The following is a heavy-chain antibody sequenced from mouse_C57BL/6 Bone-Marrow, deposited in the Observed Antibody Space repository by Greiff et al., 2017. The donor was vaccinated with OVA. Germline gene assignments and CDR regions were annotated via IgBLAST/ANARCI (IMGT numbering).Heavy chain of an antibody. D-gene: IGHD1-1*01. J-gene: IGHJ3*01. CDR3: ARQGGIYYWFAY. Sequence: EVQLVESGGDLVKPGGSLKLSCAASGFTFSSYGMSWVRQTPDKRLEWVATISSGGSYTYYPDSVKGRFTISRDNAKNTLYLQMSSLKSEDTAMYYCARQGGIYYWFAYWGQGTLVTVSA. CDR2: ISSGGSYT. V-gene: IGHV5-6*01. CDR1: GFTFSSYG.